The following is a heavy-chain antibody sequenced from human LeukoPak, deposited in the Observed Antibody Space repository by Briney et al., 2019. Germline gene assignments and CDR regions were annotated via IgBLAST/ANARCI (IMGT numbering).Heavy chain of an antibody. CDR3: AKGRSVAAADYYFDY. CDR1: GFTFSSYG. D-gene: IGHD6-13*01. CDR2: ISYDGTNK. Sequence: AGGSLRLSCAASGFTFSSYGMHWVRQAPGKGLEWVAVISYDGTNKYSADSVKGRFTISRDNSKNTLYLQMNSLRAEDTAVYYCAKGRSVAAADYYFDYWGQGTLVTVSS. J-gene: IGHJ4*02. V-gene: IGHV3-30*18.